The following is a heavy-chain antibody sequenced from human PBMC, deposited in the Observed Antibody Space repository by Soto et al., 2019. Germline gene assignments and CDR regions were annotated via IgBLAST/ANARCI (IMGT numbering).Heavy chain of an antibody. Sequence: QVQLQESGPGLVKPSETLSLTCTVSGGSMNDYYWNWIRQSPGKGLEWIGYILYSGSTNYNPSLKSRVTLSVDTSKLHFSLKMSSVTVADTAIYYFARFAPPTSPQWYFDLWGRGTLVTVSS. CDR3: ARFAPPTSPQWYFDL. CDR1: GGSMNDYY. CDR2: ILYSGST. J-gene: IGHJ2*01. V-gene: IGHV4-59*01.